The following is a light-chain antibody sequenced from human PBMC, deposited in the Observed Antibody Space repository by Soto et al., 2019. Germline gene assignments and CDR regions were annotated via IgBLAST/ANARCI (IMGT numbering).Light chain of an antibody. J-gene: IGKJ4*01. CDR3: QQRSNWPLT. CDR1: QSVSRY. Sequence: EVVMTHSPATLSLSPGEIATLSCRASQSVSRYLAWYQQKPGQAPRLLIYDASNRATGIPARFSGSGSGTDFTLTISSLEPEDFAVYYCQQRSNWPLTFGGGTKVDIK. V-gene: IGKV3-11*01. CDR2: DAS.